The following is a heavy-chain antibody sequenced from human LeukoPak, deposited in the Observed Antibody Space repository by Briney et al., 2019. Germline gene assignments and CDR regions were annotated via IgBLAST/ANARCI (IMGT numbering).Heavy chain of an antibody. CDR2: IGSSSSTI. D-gene: IGHD4-11*01. CDR1: GFTFSSYS. V-gene: IGHV3-48*01. CDR3: AREVSQYSNYVGSFDY. Sequence: GGSLRLSCAASGFTFSSYSMNWVRQAPGKGLEWVSYIGSSSSTIYYADSVKGRFTISRDNAKNSLYLQMNSLRAEDTAVYYCAREVSQYSNYVGSFDYWGQGTLVTVSS. J-gene: IGHJ4*02.